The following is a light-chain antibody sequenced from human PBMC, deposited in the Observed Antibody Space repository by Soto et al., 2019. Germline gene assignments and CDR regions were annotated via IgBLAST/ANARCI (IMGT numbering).Light chain of an antibody. CDR2: AAS. J-gene: IGKJ2*01. Sequence: ENVMTQSPGTLSLSPGERATLSCRASQSVSTNYVAWYQQKPGKAPELLIYAASTLQSGVPSRFSGSGSGTDFTLTISCLQSEDFATYYCQQYYSFPYTFGQGTKVDIK. CDR3: QQYYSFPYT. V-gene: IGKV3D-7*01. CDR1: QSVSTNY.